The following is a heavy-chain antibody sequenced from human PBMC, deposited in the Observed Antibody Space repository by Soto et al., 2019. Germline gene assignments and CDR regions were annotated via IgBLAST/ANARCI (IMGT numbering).Heavy chain of an antibody. CDR1: GGSISSSSYY. Sequence: QLQLQESGPGLVKPSETLSLTCTVSGGSISSSSYYWGWIRQPPGKGLEWIGNIYYSGSAYYNPSLKRRATISVDMSKNNFARKLSSVTAADTAVYYCARRGVSGPVDYWGQGTLVTVSS. V-gene: IGHV4-39*02. J-gene: IGHJ4*02. CDR3: ARRGVSGPVDY. CDR2: IYYSGSA. D-gene: IGHD3-10*01.